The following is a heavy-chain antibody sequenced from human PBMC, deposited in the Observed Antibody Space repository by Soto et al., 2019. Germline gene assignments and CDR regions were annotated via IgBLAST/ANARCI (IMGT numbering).Heavy chain of an antibody. Sequence: GECLISSCKVSGYSFAGYWISWVVQMPGKGLEWRGRIDPSDSQTYYSPSFPGHVTISAAKSITTVFLQWSSLRASDTAMYYCARQIYDSDSGPNFKYYFDSWGQGTLVTVSS. CDR3: ARQIYDSDSGPNFKYYFDS. V-gene: IGHV5-10-1*01. D-gene: IGHD3-22*01. CDR2: IDPSDSQT. CDR1: GYSFAGYW. J-gene: IGHJ4*02.